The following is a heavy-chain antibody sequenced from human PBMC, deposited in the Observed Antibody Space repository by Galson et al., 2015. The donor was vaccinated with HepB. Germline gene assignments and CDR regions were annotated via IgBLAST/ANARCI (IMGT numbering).Heavy chain of an antibody. CDR2: INPSGGST. Sequence: SVKVSCKASGYTFTSYYMHWVRQAPGQGLEWMGIINPSGGSTSYAQKFQGRVTMTRDTSTSTVYMELSSLRSEDTAVYYCARDTGWSGYEGWFDPWGQGTLVTVSS. CDR1: GYTFTSYY. CDR3: ARDTGWSGYEGWFDP. J-gene: IGHJ5*02. V-gene: IGHV1-46*03. D-gene: IGHD5-12*01.